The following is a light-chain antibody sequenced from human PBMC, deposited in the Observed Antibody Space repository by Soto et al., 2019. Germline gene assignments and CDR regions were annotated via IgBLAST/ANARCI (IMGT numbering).Light chain of an antibody. CDR3: QHYNNLPRT. CDR2: GAS. CDR1: QSVSSN. Sequence: EIVMTQSPATLSVSPGERATLSCRASQSVSSNLAWYQQKPGQSPRLLVYGASTRATGIPPSFSGSGSGTEFTSIISCLQSEYFEVYYCQHYNNLPRTFGQGNKVDI. J-gene: IGKJ1*01. V-gene: IGKV3-15*01.